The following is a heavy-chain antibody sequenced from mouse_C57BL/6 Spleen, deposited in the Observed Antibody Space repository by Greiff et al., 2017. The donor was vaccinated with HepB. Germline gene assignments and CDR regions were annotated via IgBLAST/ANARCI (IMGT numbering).Heavy chain of an antibody. D-gene: IGHD4-1*01. V-gene: IGHV5-4*01. CDR3: ARDGALNWAWFAY. CDR2: ISDGGSYT. Sequence: EVKLMESGGGLVKPGGSLKLSCAASGFTFSSYAMSWVRQTPEKRLEWVATISDGGSYTYYPDNVKGRFTISRDNAKNNLYLQMSHLKSEDTAMYYCARDGALNWAWFAYWGQGTLVTVSA. CDR1: GFTFSSYA. J-gene: IGHJ3*01.